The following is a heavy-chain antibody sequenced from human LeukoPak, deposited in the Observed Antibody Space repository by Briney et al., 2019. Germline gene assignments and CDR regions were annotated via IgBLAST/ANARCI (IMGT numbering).Heavy chain of an antibody. CDR2: ISSNGGST. Sequence: RGSLRLSCAASGFTFSNYAMHWVRQAPGKGLEYVSAISSNGGSTYYANSVKGRFTISRDNSKNTLYLQMNSLRAEDTAVYYCARDERSSWGYWYFDLWGRGTLVTVSS. D-gene: IGHD6-13*01. CDR1: GFTFSNYA. CDR3: ARDERSSWGYWYFDL. V-gene: IGHV3-64*01. J-gene: IGHJ2*01.